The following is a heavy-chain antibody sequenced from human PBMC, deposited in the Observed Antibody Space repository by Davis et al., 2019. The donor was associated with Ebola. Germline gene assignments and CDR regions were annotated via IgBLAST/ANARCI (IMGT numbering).Heavy chain of an antibody. D-gene: IGHD5-24*01. J-gene: IGHJ4*02. V-gene: IGHV4-59*11. CDR1: GGSISSHY. CDR3: ARGLRDGYNSYYLDY. CDR2: VYFSGSS. Sequence: PSETLSLTCTVSGGSISSHYWSWIRQPPGKGLEWIGYVYFSGSSNYNPSLSSRVTISVDTSKSQFSLKVNSVSAADTAVYFCARGLRDGYNSYYLDYWGQGSLVTVSS.